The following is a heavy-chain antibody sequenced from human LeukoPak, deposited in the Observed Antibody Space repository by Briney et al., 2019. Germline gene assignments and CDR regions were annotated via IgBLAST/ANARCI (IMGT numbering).Heavy chain of an antibody. D-gene: IGHD2-15*01. CDR3: ERDRYCSGGSCYQGGRALPDY. CDR1: GYTLTSYD. CDR2: MNPNSGNT. Sequence: GASVKVSCKASGYTLTSYDINWVRQATGQGLEWMVWMNPNSGNTGYAQKFQGRVTMTRNTSISTAYMELRSLRSEDTAVYYCERDRYCSGGSCYQGGRALPDYWGQGTLVTVSS. V-gene: IGHV1-8*01. J-gene: IGHJ4*02.